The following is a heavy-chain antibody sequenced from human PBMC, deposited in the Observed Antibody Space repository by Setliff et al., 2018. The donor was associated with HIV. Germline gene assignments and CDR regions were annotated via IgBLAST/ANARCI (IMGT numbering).Heavy chain of an antibody. CDR3: AMLDTSDYFRDNWFDS. D-gene: IGHD3-22*01. CDR1: GGSVSSGTYY. Sequence: SETLSLTCTVSGGSVSSGTYYWSWIRQPAGKGLEWIGHIYTDGSTNFNPSLRSRVTISADTPKNQLSLKLTSVTAADTAVYYCAMLDTSDYFRDNWFDSWGQGTLVTVSS. CDR2: IYTDGST. V-gene: IGHV4-61*09. J-gene: IGHJ5*01.